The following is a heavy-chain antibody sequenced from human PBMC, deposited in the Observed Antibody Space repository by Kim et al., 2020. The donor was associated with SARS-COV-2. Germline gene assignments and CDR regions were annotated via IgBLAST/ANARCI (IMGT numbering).Heavy chain of an antibody. J-gene: IGHJ6*02. CDR1: GGTFSSYA. V-gene: IGHV1-69*13. CDR3: ARAGRGSYRTFYYYYGMDV. CDR2: IIPIFGTA. D-gene: IGHD3-16*02. Sequence: SVKVSCKASGGTFSSYAISWVRQAPGQGLEWMGGIIPIFGTANYAQKFQGRVTITADESTSTAYMELSSLRSEDTAVYYCARAGRGSYRTFYYYYGMDVWGQGTTVTVSS.